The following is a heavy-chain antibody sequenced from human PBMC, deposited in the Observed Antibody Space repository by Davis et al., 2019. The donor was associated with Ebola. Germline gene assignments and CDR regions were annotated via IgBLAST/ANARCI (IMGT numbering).Heavy chain of an antibody. D-gene: IGHD6-6*01. J-gene: IGHJ4*02. Sequence: SETLSLTCGVYGGSLSGYHWGWIRQSPGKGLEWIGEISVSGVTTYSPSLRGRVIISIDTSKNQISLRLSSVTAADTAVYYCARAPHWTIAARPNDNWAQGTLVTVSS. V-gene: IGHV4-34*01. CDR2: ISVSGVT. CDR1: GGSLSGYH. CDR3: ARAPHWTIAARPNDN.